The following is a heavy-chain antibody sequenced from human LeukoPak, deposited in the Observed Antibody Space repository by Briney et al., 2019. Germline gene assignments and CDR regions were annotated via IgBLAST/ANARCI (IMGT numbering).Heavy chain of an antibody. Sequence: VKVSCKASGYTFTGYYIHWVRQAPGQGLEWMGIINPSGGSTIYAQKFQGRVTMTRDMSTSTVYMELSSLRSEDTAVYHCARDGSSSGWFDPWGQGTLVTVSS. J-gene: IGHJ5*02. D-gene: IGHD6-6*01. V-gene: IGHV1-46*01. CDR2: INPSGGST. CDR1: GYTFTGYY. CDR3: ARDGSSSGWFDP.